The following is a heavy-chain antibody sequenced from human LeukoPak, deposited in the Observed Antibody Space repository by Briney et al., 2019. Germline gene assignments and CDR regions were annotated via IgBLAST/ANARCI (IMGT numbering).Heavy chain of an antibody. D-gene: IGHD5-12*01. CDR1: GFTFSNYW. V-gene: IGHV3-7*01. CDR2: INQDGSKE. J-gene: IGHJ4*02. CDR3: VRDGRVSGYDLLDY. Sequence: GGPLRLSCAASGFTFSNYWMTWVRQAPGKGLEWVAHINQDGSKEYYMDSVKARFTISRDNAKNSPSLQMNSLRAEDTAVYYCVRDGRVSGYDLLDYWGQGTLVTVSS.